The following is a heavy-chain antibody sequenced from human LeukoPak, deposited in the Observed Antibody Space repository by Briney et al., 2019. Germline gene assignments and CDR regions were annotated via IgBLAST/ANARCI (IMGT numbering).Heavy chain of an antibody. CDR3: ARPGYGSDAFDI. D-gene: IGHD3-10*01. CDR1: GGSISSYY. V-gene: IGHV4-59*01. Sequence: SETLSLTCTVSGGSISSYYWSWIRQPPGKGLEWIGYIYYSGSTNYNPSLKSRVTISVDTSKNQFSLKLSSVTAADTAVYYCARPGYGSDAFDIWGPGTMVTVSS. CDR2: IYYSGST. J-gene: IGHJ3*02.